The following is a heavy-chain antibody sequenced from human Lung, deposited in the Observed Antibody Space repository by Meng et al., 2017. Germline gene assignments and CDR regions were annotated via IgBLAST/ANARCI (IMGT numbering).Heavy chain of an antibody. J-gene: IGHJ4*02. CDR1: GGSFSGYY. V-gene: IGHV4-34*01. CDR2: INHSGNT. CDR3: ARNGAYCLHS. D-gene: IGHD4-17*01. Sequence: GQLQPWGAGLLKPSETLSLTCAVYGGSFSGYYWSWIRQPPGKGLEWIGEINHSGNTNYSPSFRGRVTMSVGRSRDQFSLELNSVTAADTAVYFCARNGAYCLHSWGQGTLVTVSS.